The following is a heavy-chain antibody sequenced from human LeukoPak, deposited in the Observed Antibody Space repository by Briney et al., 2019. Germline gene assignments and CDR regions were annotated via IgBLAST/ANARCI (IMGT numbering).Heavy chain of an antibody. CDR1: GGSISSSSYY. CDR3: ARQSDSGSWCQAHYTYYMDV. J-gene: IGHJ6*03. D-gene: IGHD1-26*01. V-gene: IGHV4-39*01. CDR2: IYYSGST. Sequence: PSEALSLTCTVSGGSISSSSYYWGWIRQPPGKGLEWIGSIYYSGSTYYSPSLKSRVTTSVDTSKIQFSLKLNSVTAADTAVYYCARQSDSGSWCQAHYTYYMDVWGKGTTVTISS.